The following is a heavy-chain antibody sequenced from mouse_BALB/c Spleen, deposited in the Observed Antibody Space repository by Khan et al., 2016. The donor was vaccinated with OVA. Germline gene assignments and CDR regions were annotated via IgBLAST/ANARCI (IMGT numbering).Heavy chain of an antibody. Sequence: EVELVESGGGLVKPGDSLKLSCAASGFTFSKYAMSWVRQTPEKRLEWVATISSGGGSYIYYPDSVKGRFTILRDNAKNTLYLQMSSLRSDDTATYYWSRVYFGYFDYCGQGTTLTVSS. V-gene: IGHV5-9-3*01. CDR2: ISSGGGSYI. CDR3: SRVYFGYFDY. J-gene: IGHJ2*01. CDR1: GFTFSKYA. D-gene: IGHD1-1*01.